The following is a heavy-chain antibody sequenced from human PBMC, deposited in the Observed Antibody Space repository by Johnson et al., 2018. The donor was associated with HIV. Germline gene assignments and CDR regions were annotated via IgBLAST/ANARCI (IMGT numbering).Heavy chain of an antibody. CDR1: GFTFSDYY. CDR2: ISSSGSTI. D-gene: IGHD2-15*01. Sequence: QVLLVESGGGLVKPGGSLRLSCAASGFTFSDYYMSWIRQAPGKGLEWVSYISSSGSTIYYADSVKGRFTISRDNARNSLYLQMNSLRAEDTAVYYCARRYCSGGRCLNPKDAFDIWGQGTMVTVSS. CDR3: ARRYCSGGRCLNPKDAFDI. J-gene: IGHJ3*02. V-gene: IGHV3-11*04.